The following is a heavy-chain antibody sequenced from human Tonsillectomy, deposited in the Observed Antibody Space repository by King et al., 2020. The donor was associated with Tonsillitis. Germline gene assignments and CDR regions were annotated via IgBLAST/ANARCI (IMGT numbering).Heavy chain of an antibody. Sequence: VQLQESGPVLVKPSETLSLTCTVSGGSISSYYWCWIRQPPGKGLEWSGYIYYSGSTNYNPSPKSRVTISVDTSKNQFSLKLSSVTAADTAVYYCAREDNYYFDYWGQGTLVTVSS. CDR3: AREDNYYFDY. J-gene: IGHJ4*02. CDR1: GGSISSYY. V-gene: IGHV4-59*01. D-gene: IGHD1-1*01. CDR2: IYYSGST.